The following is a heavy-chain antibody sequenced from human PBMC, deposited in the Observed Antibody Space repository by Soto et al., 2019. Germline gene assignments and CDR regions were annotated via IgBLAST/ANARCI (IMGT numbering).Heavy chain of an antibody. Sequence: ASVKVSCKASGYTFTSYGISWVRQAPGQGLEWMGWISAYNGNTNYAQKLQGRVTMTTDTSTSTAYMELRSLRSDDTAVYYCARKATVTTPSYGFDPLGQGTLVTVPS. J-gene: IGHJ5*02. CDR3: ARKATVTTPSYGFDP. CDR1: GYTFTSYG. D-gene: IGHD4-17*01. CDR2: ISAYNGNT. V-gene: IGHV1-18*01.